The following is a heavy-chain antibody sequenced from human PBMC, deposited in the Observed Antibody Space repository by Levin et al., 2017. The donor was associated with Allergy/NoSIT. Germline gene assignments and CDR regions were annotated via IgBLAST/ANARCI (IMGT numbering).Heavy chain of an antibody. V-gene: IGHV5-51*01. CDR3: ARHEGSGDYEPEGPYWFDP. CDR2: IYPGDSDT. D-gene: IGHD4-17*01. Sequence: GESLKISCKGSGYSFTSYWIGWVRQMPGKGLEWMGIIYPGDSDTRYSPSFQGQVTISADKSISTAYLQWSSLKASDTAMYYCARHEGSGDYEPEGPYWFDPWGQGTLVTVSS. CDR1: GYSFTSYW. J-gene: IGHJ5*02.